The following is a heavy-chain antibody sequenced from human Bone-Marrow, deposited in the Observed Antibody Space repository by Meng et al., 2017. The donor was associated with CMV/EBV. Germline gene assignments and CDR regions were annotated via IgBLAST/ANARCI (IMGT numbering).Heavy chain of an antibody. J-gene: IGHJ6*02. CDR2: ICAYNGNT. CDR1: GYTFTSYV. CDR3: ARVNDYGETHCNYGSDV. Sequence: ASVKVSCKASGYTFTSYVISWVRQAPGQGLEWMGWICAYNGNTNYAQKLQGRVTMTTDTSTSTAYMELRSLRSDDTAVYYCARVNDYGETHCNYGSDVWGQGTTVTVSS. V-gene: IGHV1-18*01. D-gene: IGHD4-17*01.